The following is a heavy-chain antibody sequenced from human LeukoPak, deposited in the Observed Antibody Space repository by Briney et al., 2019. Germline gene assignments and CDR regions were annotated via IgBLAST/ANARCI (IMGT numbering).Heavy chain of an antibody. D-gene: IGHD2-8*01. CDR1: GFSFSSYS. CDR2: ISGSSSRI. CDR3: ARSYCTNGVCYLYFDY. V-gene: IGHV3-48*01. J-gene: IGHJ4*02. Sequence: GGSLRLSCAASGFSFSSYSMNWVRQAPGKGLEWVSYISGSSSRIYYADSVKGRFTISRDNVKNSLYLQMNSLRAEDTAVYYCARSYCTNGVCYLYFDYWGQGTLVTVSS.